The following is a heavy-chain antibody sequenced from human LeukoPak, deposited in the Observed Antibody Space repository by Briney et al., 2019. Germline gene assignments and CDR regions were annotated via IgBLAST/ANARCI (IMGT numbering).Heavy chain of an antibody. CDR2: IIPIFGTA. D-gene: IGHD3-22*01. Sequence: SVKVSCKASGGTFSSYAISWVRQAPGQGLEWMGGIIPIFGTANYAQKFQGRVAITADKSTSTAYMELSSLRSEDTAVYYCARVTTYDSSGYYHNWFDPWGQGTLVTVSS. CDR3: ARVTTYDSSGYYHNWFDP. V-gene: IGHV1-69*06. J-gene: IGHJ5*02. CDR1: GGTFSSYA.